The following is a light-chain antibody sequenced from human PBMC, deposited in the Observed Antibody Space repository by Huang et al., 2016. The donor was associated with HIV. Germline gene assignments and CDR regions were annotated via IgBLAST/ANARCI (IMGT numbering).Light chain of an antibody. V-gene: IGKV3-15*01. CDR3: QQYTNWPYT. Sequence: EIVMTQSPVILSVSPGERVTLSCRASQSVSKNLAWHQQKPGQAPRLIMYGVSTRATGIPARFSASGSGTAFTLTISSLQSEDFAVYYCQQYTNWPYTFGQGTKLEIK. J-gene: IGKJ2*01. CDR2: GVS. CDR1: QSVSKN.